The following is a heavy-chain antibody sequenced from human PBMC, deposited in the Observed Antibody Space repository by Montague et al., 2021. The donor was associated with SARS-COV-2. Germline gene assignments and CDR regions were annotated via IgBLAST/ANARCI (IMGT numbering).Heavy chain of an antibody. D-gene: IGHD6-13*01. CDR2: IDWXDYK. Sequence: PALVKSTQTLTLTCTFSGFSLSTSGMCVSWIRQPPGKALEWLARIDWXDYKYYSTSLKTRLTISKDTSKNQVVLTMTNMDPVDTATYYCARGIAAAGPALDYWGQGTLVTVSS. J-gene: IGHJ4*02. V-gene: IGHV2-70*11. CDR1: GFSLSTSGMC. CDR3: ARGIAAAGPALDY.